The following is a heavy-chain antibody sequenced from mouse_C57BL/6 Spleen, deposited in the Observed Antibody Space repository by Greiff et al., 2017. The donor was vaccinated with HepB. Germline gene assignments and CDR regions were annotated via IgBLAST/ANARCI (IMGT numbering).Heavy chain of an antibody. CDR3: ARDPYGSFYFDY. Sequence: QVQLKESGPELVKPGASVKISCKASGYAFSSSWMNWVKQRPGKGLEWIGRIYPGDGDTNYNGKFKGKATLTADKSSSTAYMQLSSLTSEDSAVYFCARDPYGSFYFDYWGQGTTLTVSS. D-gene: IGHD1-1*01. CDR2: IYPGDGDT. CDR1: GYAFSSSW. J-gene: IGHJ2*01. V-gene: IGHV1-82*01.